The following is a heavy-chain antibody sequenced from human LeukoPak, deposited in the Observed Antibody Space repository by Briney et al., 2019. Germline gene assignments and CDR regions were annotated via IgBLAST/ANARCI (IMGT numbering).Heavy chain of an antibody. D-gene: IGHD3-22*01. Sequence: ASVKVSCKASGYTFTSYGISWVRQAPGQGLEWMGWISAYNGNTNYAQKLQGRVTMTTDTSTSTAYMELRSLRSDDTAVYYCARDPWYYYDGSGYYYYYGMDVWDQGTTVTVSS. CDR1: GYTFTSYG. CDR2: ISAYNGNT. CDR3: ARDPWYYYDGSGYYYYYGMDV. J-gene: IGHJ6*02. V-gene: IGHV1-18*01.